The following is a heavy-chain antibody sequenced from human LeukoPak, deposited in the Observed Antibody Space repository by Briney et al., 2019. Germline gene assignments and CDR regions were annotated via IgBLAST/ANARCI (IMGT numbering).Heavy chain of an antibody. V-gene: IGHV3-7*01. CDR3: ARGAPRGYSYGHFDY. D-gene: IGHD5-18*01. Sequence: GGSLRLSCAASGFTFSSYWMSWVRQAPGKGLEWVANRKQDGSEKYYVDSVKGRFTISRDNAKNSLYLQMNSLRAEDTAVYYCARGAPRGYSYGHFDYWGQGTLVTVSS. CDR1: GFTFSSYW. J-gene: IGHJ4*02. CDR2: RKQDGSEK.